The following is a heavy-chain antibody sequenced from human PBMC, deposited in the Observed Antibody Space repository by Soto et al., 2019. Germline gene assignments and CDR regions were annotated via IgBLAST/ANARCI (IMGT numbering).Heavy chain of an antibody. V-gene: IGHV2-5*02. CDR1: GFSLDTGGVG. CDR3: VPSRCGGDCLQSCSSHWYYGVDV. CDR2: IYWDGDK. D-gene: IGHD2-21*02. Sequence: QITLKESGPTLVKPTQTLTLTCTFSGFSLDTGGVGVGWIRQAPGKAPELLILIYWDGDKRYNPSLKSRLTITNDTSKIEVVLTMTNMDAVDTATYYCVPSRCGGDCLQSCSSHWYYGVDVCGQGTTVTVS. J-gene: IGHJ6*02.